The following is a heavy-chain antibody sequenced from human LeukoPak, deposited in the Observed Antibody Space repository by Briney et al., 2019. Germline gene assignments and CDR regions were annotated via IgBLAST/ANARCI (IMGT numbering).Heavy chain of an antibody. CDR2: IYHSGST. V-gene: IGHV4-4*02. D-gene: IGHD2-15*01. Sequence: SETLSLTCAVSGGSISSSNWWSWVRQPSGKGLEWIGEIYHSGSTNYNPSLKSRVTVSVDKSKNQFSLKLSSVTAADTAVYYCARVVVVAATRKYFQHWGQGTLVTVSS. J-gene: IGHJ1*01. CDR1: GGSISSSNW. CDR3: ARVVVVAATRKYFQH.